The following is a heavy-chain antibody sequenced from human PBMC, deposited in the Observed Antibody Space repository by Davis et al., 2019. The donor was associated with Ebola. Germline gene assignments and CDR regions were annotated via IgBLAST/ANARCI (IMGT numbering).Heavy chain of an antibody. D-gene: IGHD2-2*01. CDR1: GFTFSSYS. Sequence: PGGSLRLSCAASGFTFSSYSMNWVRQAPGKGLEWVSSISSSSSYIYYADSVKGRFTISRDNAKNSLYLQMNSLRAEDTAVYYCASSSTSGGYYYYGMDVWGQGTTVTVSS. V-gene: IGHV3-21*01. CDR3: ASSSTSGGYYYYGMDV. CDR2: ISSSSSYI. J-gene: IGHJ6*02.